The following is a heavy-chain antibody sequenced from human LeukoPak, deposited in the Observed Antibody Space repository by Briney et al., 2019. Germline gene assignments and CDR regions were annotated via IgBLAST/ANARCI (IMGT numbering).Heavy chain of an antibody. J-gene: IGHJ3*02. V-gene: IGHV3-23*01. CDR1: GFTFSSYA. D-gene: IGHD3-22*01. CDR3: AKDLLVYYDSSGDAFDI. CDR2: ISGSGGST. Sequence: GGSLRLSCAASGFTFSSYAMSWVRQAPGKGLEWVSAISGSGGSTYYADSVKGRFTTSRDNSKNTLYLQMNSLRAEDTAVYYCAKDLLVYYDSSGDAFDIWGQGTMVTVSS.